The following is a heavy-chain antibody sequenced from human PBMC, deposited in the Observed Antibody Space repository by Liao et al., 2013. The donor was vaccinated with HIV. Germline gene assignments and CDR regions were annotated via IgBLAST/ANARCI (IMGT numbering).Heavy chain of an antibody. CDR3: ARGNSGGNDSGTSGAFDI. Sequence: QVQLQESGPGLVKPSETLSLTCTVSGGSISSTGYYWGWIRQPPGKGLEWIGSMYNSGSTNYNPSLKSRVTISVDTSKNQFSLKLSSVTAADTAVYYCARGNSGGNDSGTSGAFDIWGQGTMVTVSS. J-gene: IGHJ3*02. CDR1: GGSISSTGYY. V-gene: IGHV4-39*07. D-gene: IGHD3-10*01. CDR2: MYNSGST.